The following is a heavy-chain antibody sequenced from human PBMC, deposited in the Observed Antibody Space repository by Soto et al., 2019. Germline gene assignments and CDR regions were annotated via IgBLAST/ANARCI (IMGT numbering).Heavy chain of an antibody. D-gene: IGHD3-22*01. CDR1: GFSLSTSGVG. V-gene: IGHV2-5*01. J-gene: IGHJ3*02. CDR2: IYWNDDK. CDR3: AHRRTIQAIVVVIDAFDI. Sequence: SGPTLVNPTQTLTLTCTFSGFSLSTSGVGVGWIRQPPGKALEWLALIYWNDDKRYSPSLKSSLTITKDTSKNQVVLTMTNMDPVDTATYYCAHRRTIQAIVVVIDAFDIWGQGTMVTVSS.